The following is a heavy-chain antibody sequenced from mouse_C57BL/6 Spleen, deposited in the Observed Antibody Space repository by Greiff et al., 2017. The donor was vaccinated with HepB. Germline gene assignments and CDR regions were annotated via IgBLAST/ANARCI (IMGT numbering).Heavy chain of an antibody. CDR2: MNYEGSST. V-gene: IGHV5-16*01. J-gene: IGHJ2*01. D-gene: IGHD1-1*01. CDR1: GFTFCDYY. Sequence: EVKLVESEGGLVQPGSSMKLFCIASGFTFCDYYMVWARQVPEKVLEWVANMNYEGSSTYFLDFLKSRFIISRDNAKNILYLQMSSLKSEDTATYYCARDNYGSSYFGYWGLGTTLTVSS. CDR3: ARDNYGSSYFGY.